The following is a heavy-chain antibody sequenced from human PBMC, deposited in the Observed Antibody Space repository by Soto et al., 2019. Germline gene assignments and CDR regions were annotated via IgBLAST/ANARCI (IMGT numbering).Heavy chain of an antibody. CDR1: GFTFSDHY. CDR3: TVWGSGNDFGAA. J-gene: IGHJ4*02. Sequence: ESGGGLVQPGGFLRLSCAAAGFTFSDHYMDWVRQAPGKGLEWVGRSKNKADSYTTEYAASVKGRFTISRDGSKNSLFLQMNSLKTEDTAVYYCTVWGSGNDFGAAWGQGILVTVSS. V-gene: IGHV3-72*01. CDR2: SKNKADSYTT. D-gene: IGHD3-10*01.